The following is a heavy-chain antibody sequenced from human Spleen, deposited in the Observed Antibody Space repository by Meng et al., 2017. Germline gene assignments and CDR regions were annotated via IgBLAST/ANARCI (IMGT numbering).Heavy chain of an antibody. Sequence: GESLKISCAASGFTFSSYAMHWVRQAPGKGLGWVAVVAYDGDNKYYTDSVKGRFTISRDNSKNTVYLQMTSLRAEDTAVYYCARDMYYDSGGYFEYWGQGMLVTVSS. J-gene: IGHJ4*02. CDR3: ARDMYYDSGGYFEY. CDR2: VAYDGDNK. D-gene: IGHD3-22*01. CDR1: GFTFSSYA. V-gene: IGHV3-30-3*01.